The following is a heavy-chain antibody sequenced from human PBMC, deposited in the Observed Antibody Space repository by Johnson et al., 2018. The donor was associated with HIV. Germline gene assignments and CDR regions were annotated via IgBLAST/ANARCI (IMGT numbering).Heavy chain of an antibody. D-gene: IGHD6-19*01. CDR3: AKDRGSGWPDGFEV. CDR1: GFTFSSYG. V-gene: IGHV3-30*02. J-gene: IGHJ3*01. CDR2: IRYDGSNK. Sequence: QVQLVESGGGVVQPGGSLRLSCAASGFTFSSYGMHWVRQAPGKGLEWVAFIRYDGSNKYYADSVKGRFTISRDNSKNTLFLQMNSLRAEDTAVYYCAKDRGSGWPDGFEVWGQGAMVTVSS.